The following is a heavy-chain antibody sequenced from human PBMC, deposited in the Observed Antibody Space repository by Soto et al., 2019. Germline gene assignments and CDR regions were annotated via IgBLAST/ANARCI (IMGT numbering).Heavy chain of an antibody. D-gene: IGHD3-10*01. CDR2: ITGSGGST. V-gene: IGHV3-11*01. CDR1: GFTFSDYY. J-gene: IGHJ4*02. CDR3: ARGKYGSGRLLDY. Sequence: GGSLRLSCTASGFTFSDYYMSWIRQAPGKGLEWVSYITGSGGSTYHADSVKGRFTISRDNAKSSVFLQMNSLRAEDTAMYYCARGKYGSGRLLDYWGQGKLVTVSS.